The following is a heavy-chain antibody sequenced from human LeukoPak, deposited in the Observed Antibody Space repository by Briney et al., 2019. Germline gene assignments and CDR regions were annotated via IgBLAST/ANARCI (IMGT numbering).Heavy chain of an antibody. CDR3: ARVQGVTNDAFDI. Sequence: PGGSLRLSCAASGFTFSSYWMSWVRQAPGKGLEWVANIKQDGSEKYYVDSVKGRFTISRDNAKNSLYLQMNSLRAEDTAVYYCARVQGVTNDAFDIWGQGTMVTVSS. CDR1: GFTFSSYW. V-gene: IGHV3-7*01. D-gene: IGHD4-17*01. J-gene: IGHJ3*02. CDR2: IKQDGSEK.